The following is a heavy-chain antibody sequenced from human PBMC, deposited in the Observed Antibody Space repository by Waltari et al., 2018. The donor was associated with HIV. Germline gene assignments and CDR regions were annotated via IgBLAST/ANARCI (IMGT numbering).Heavy chain of an antibody. V-gene: IGHV1-8*01. J-gene: IGHJ6*02. D-gene: IGHD2-2*02. CDR2: MNPNRGNT. CDR3: ARVIVVVPAAIPSYYYGMDV. Sequence: TGQGLEWMGWMNPNRGNTGYAQKFQGRGTVTRNTSISTAYMELHSLRSEDTAVYYCARVIVVVPAAIPSYYYGMDVWGQGTTVTVSS.